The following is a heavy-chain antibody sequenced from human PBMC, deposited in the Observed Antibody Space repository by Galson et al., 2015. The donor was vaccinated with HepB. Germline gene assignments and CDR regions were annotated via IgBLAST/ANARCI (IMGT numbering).Heavy chain of an antibody. CDR1: GYTFTGYY. CDR3: ARDLGSGWYGGLDY. D-gene: IGHD6-19*01. CDR2: INPNSGGT. V-gene: IGHV1-2*02. Sequence: SVKVSCKASGYTFTGYYMHWVRQAPGQGLEWMGWINPNSGGTNYAQKFQGGVTMTRDTSISTAYMELSRLRSDDTAVYYCARDLGSGWYGGLDYWGQGTLVTVSS. J-gene: IGHJ4*02.